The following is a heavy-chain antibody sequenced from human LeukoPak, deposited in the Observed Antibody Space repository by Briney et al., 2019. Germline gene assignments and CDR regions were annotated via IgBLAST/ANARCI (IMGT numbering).Heavy chain of an antibody. CDR2: IYYSGGT. Sequence: SETLSLTCTVSGASISGYYWTWIRQPPGKGLEWIGYIYYSGGTNYNPSLKSRVAISVDTSKNQFSLQLSSVTAADTAVYYCARYSDNWFDPWGQGTLVTASS. J-gene: IGHJ5*02. CDR3: ARYSDNWFDP. D-gene: IGHD6-13*01. CDR1: GASISGYY. V-gene: IGHV4-59*01.